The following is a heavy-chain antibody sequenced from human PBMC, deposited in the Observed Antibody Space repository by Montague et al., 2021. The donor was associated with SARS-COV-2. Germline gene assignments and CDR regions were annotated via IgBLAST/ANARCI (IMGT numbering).Heavy chain of an antibody. CDR2: TYYRSKWYN. CDR3: ARTSASSDY. J-gene: IGHJ4*02. Sequence: CAISGDSVSSNIATWNWIRQSPSRGLEWLGRTYYRSKWYNDYAESVKSRITIDPDTSKNRISLQLNSVTPEDTAVYYCARTSASSDYWGQGTLVTVSS. CDR1: GDSVSSNIAT. D-gene: IGHD1-26*01. V-gene: IGHV6-1*01.